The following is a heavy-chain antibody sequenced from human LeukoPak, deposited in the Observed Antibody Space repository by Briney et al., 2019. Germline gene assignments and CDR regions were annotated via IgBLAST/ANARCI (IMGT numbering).Heavy chain of an antibody. Sequence: GGSLRLSCAASGFTFSDSAMRWVRQASGKGLEWVGRIRSKANSYATAYAASVKGRFTISRDESKNTAYLQMNSLKTEDTAVYYCVTAVAGPDYWGQGTLVTVSS. CDR1: GFTFSDSA. CDR3: VTAVAGPDY. CDR2: IRSKANSYAT. D-gene: IGHD6-19*01. V-gene: IGHV3-73*01. J-gene: IGHJ4*02.